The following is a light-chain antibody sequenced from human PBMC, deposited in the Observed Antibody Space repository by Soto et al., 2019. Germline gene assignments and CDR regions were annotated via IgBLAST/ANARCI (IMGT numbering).Light chain of an antibody. Sequence: QSALTQPASVSGSPGQSITIACTGTSSDVGGYNYVSWYQQYPGKAPRLVISDVSNRPSGVSNRFSGSKSGNSASLTISGLQAEVEADYYCSSYTSSSTYVFGTGTKVTVL. CDR1: SSDVGGYNY. V-gene: IGLV2-14*01. CDR2: DVS. J-gene: IGLJ1*01. CDR3: SSYTSSSTYV.